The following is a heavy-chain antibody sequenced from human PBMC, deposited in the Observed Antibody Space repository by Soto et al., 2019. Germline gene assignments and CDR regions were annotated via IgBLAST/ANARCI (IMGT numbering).Heavy chain of an antibody. CDR2: ISYDGSNK. CDR1: GFTFSSYG. V-gene: IGHV3-30*18. CDR3: AKDSIRRWLQPLPNFDY. D-gene: IGHD5-12*01. J-gene: IGHJ4*02. Sequence: GSLRLSCAASGFTFSSYGMHWVRQAPGKGLEWVAVISYDGSNKYYADSVKGRFTISRDNSKNTLYLQMNSLRAEDTAAYYCAKDSIRRWLQPLPNFDYWGQGTLVTVSS.